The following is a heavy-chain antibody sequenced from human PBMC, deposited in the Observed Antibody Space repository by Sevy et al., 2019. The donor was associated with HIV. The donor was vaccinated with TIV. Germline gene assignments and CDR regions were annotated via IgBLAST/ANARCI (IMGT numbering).Heavy chain of an antibody. J-gene: IGHJ4*02. V-gene: IGHV3-7*01. CDR1: GFTFSKYW. CDR3: ARETGSAHFDY. D-gene: IGHD3-10*01. CDR2: INQDGSEK. Sequence: GGSLRLSCAASGFTFSKYWMSWVRQAPGKGLEWVANINQDGSEKYYVDSVKGRLPIARDNGKNALYLQMDSLRAEDTAVYYCARETGSAHFDYWGQGTLVTVSS.